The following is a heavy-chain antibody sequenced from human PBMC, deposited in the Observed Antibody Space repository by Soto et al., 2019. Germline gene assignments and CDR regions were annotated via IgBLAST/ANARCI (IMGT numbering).Heavy chain of an antibody. V-gene: IGHV3-30-3*01. D-gene: IGHD3-22*01. Sequence: QVQLVESGGGVVQPGRSLRLSCAASGFTFSSYAMHWVRQAPGKGLEWVAVISDDGSNKYYADSVKGRFTISRDNSKNTLYVQMNSLRSEHMAVYYCARDMYYYDSSGYALYYYYYGMDVWGQGTTVTVSS. J-gene: IGHJ6*02. CDR2: ISDDGSNK. CDR1: GFTFSSYA. CDR3: ARDMYYYDSSGYALYYYYYGMDV.